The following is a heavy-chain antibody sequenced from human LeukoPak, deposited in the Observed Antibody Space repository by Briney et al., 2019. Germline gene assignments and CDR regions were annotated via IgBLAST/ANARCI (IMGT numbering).Heavy chain of an antibody. CDR3: ARAMGDDILTGYYLFYGMDV. CDR2: ISAYNGNT. CDR1: GYTFTSYG. V-gene: IGHV1-18*01. D-gene: IGHD3-9*01. J-gene: IGHJ6*02. Sequence: APVKVSCKASGYTFTSYGISWVRQAPGQGLEWMGWISAYNGNTNYAQKLQGRVTMTTDTSTSTAYMELRSLRSDDTAVYYCARAMGDDILTGYYLFYGMDVWGQGTTVTVSS.